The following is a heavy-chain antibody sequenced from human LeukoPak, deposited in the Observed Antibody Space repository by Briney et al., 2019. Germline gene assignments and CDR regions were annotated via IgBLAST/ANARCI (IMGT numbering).Heavy chain of an antibody. CDR3: ASGPRWVGAHWAHSFDI. CDR1: GFSFSSYW. V-gene: IGHV3-7*01. Sequence: PGGSLRLSCLDSGFSFSSYWMSWVSQAPGKWLEWVANIKQDGSDKYYVDSVKGRFTISRDNAKNSLYLQMNSLRAEDTAVYFCASGPRWVGAHWAHSFDIWGQGTMVTVSS. CDR2: IKQDGSDK. D-gene: IGHD1-26*01. J-gene: IGHJ3*02.